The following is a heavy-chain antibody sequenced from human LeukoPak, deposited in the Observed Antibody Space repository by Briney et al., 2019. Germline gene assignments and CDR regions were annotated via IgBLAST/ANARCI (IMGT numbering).Heavy chain of an antibody. CDR3: GRSRGGYRHYFDY. J-gene: IGHJ4*02. V-gene: IGHV3-21*01. D-gene: IGHD5-12*01. Sequence: PGGSLRLSCAASGFTFTSYSMNWVRQAPGKGLEWVSSISSSSSYIYYADSVEGRFTISRDNAKNSLYLQMNSLRAEDTAVYYCGRSRGGYRHYFDYWGQGTLVTVSS. CDR2: ISSSSSYI. CDR1: GFTFTSYS.